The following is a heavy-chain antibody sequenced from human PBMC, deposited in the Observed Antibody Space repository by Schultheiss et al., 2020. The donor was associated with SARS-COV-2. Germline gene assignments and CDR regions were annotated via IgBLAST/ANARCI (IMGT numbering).Heavy chain of an antibody. J-gene: IGHJ4*02. D-gene: IGHD3-22*01. Sequence: GGSLRLSCAASGFTFSTYGMHWVRQAPGKGLDWVAVISFDGNKKYYADSVKGRFTISRDNSKSTLYLQMNSLRSEDTAVYYCARAAIPHYYDTSGYYPTYWGPGTLVTVSS. V-gene: IGHV3-30*03. CDR3: ARAAIPHYYDTSGYYPTY. CDR1: GFTFSTYG. CDR2: ISFDGNKK.